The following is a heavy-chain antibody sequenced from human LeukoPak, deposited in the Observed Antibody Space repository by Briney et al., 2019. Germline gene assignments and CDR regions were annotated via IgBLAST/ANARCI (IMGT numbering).Heavy chain of an antibody. D-gene: IGHD3-22*01. Sequence: GGSLRLSCAASGFSFSVYEMHWVRQAPGKGLEWVSSISHSSIYISYADSVKGRFTISRDNARSSLYLQMNSLRAEDSAVYYCARGYYYDSSAAYWGQGTLVTVSS. CDR2: ISHSSIYI. CDR3: ARGYYYDSSAAY. CDR1: GFSFSVYE. J-gene: IGHJ4*02. V-gene: IGHV3-21*01.